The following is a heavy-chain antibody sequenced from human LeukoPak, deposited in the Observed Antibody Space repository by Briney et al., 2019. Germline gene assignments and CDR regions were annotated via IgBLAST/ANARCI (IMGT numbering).Heavy chain of an antibody. V-gene: IGHV4-59*01. CDR2: IYYSGGA. Sequence: SETLSLTCTVSGGSISSYYWSWIRQPPGKGLEWIGYIYYSGGATYNPSLKSRVTISVDTSKNQFSLKLSSVTAADTAVYYCARVPYGSGGNWFGPWGQGALVIVSS. CDR1: GGSISSYY. CDR3: ARVPYGSGGNWFGP. J-gene: IGHJ5*02. D-gene: IGHD3-10*01.